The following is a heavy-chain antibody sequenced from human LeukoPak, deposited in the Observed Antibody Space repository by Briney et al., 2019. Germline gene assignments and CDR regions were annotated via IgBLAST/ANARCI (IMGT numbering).Heavy chain of an antibody. Sequence: SETLSLTCAVYGGSFSGYYWSWIRQPPGKGLEWIGEINHSGSTNYNPSLKSRVTISVDTSKNQFSLKLSSVTAADTAVCYCARGGIVVVVAATSFDIWGQGTMVTVSS. CDR2: INHSGST. V-gene: IGHV4-34*01. D-gene: IGHD2-15*01. CDR3: ARGGIVVVVAATSFDI. CDR1: GGSFSGYY. J-gene: IGHJ3*02.